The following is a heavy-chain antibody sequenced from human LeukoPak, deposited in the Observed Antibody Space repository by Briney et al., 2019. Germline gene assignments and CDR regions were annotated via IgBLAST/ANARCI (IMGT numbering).Heavy chain of an antibody. CDR3: ANVYYFGSGTYESRYFDY. CDR1: GFTFSSYA. V-gene: IGHV3-23*01. Sequence: PGGSLRLSCAASGFTFSSYAMSWVRQAPGKGLEWVSAISGSGGSTYYADSVKGRFTISRDNSKNTLYLQMYSLRAEDTAVYYCANVYYFGSGTYESRYFDYWGQGTLVTVSS. CDR2: ISGSGGST. D-gene: IGHD3-10*01. J-gene: IGHJ4*02.